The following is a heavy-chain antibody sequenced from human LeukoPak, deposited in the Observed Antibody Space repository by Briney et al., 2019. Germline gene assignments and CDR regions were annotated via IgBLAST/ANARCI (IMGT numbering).Heavy chain of an antibody. CDR2: IYTSGST. Sequence: SETLSLTCTVSGGSISSYYWSWIRQPAGKGLEWIGRIYTSGSTNYNASLKSRVSMSVDTSKNQFSLKLSSVTASDTAVYYCAADTGSRFAYWGQGTLVNVSS. J-gene: IGHJ4*02. D-gene: IGHD1-26*01. CDR1: GGSISSYY. V-gene: IGHV4-4*07. CDR3: AADTGSRFAY.